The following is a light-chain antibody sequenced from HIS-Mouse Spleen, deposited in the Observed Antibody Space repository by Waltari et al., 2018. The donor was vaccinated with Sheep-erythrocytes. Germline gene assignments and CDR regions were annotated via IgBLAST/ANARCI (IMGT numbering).Light chain of an antibody. V-gene: IGLV3-1*01. CDR3: QAWDSSTVV. CDR1: KLGDKY. CDR2: QDR. J-gene: IGLJ2*01. Sequence: SYELTQPPSVSVSPGQTASITCSGDKLGDKYACWYQQKPGQSPVLVIYQDRKRPSGNPERVSGSNSGTTATLTISGTQAMDEADYYCQAWDSSTVVFGGGTKLTVL.